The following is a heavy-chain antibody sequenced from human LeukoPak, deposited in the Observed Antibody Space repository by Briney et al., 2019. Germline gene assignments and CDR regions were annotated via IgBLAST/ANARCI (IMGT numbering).Heavy chain of an antibody. D-gene: IGHD3-10*01. CDR2: IYYRGST. J-gene: IGHJ5*02. CDR3: AREANSGWFDP. V-gene: IGHV4-59*01. Sequence: PSETLSLTCTVSGGSMNHYYWSWIRQPPGKGLEWVGYIYYRGSTSYNPSLKSRVTISLDMSKNQFSLKLTSVTPADTAIYYCAREANSGWFDPWGQGTLVTVSS. CDR1: GGSMNHYY.